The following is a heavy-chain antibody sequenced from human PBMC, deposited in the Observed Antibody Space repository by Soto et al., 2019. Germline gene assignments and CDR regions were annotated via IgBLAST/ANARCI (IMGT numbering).Heavy chain of an antibody. CDR3: AKGQVVPAAHYYYYGMDV. V-gene: IGHV3-23*01. CDR1: GFTFSSYA. Sequence: EVQLLESGGGLVQPGGSLRLSCAASGFTFSSYAVSWVRQAPGKGLEWVSAISGSGGSTYYADSVKGRFTISRDNSKNTLYLQMNSLRAEDTAVYYCAKGQVVPAAHYYYYGMDVWGQGTTVTVSS. J-gene: IGHJ6*02. CDR2: ISGSGGST. D-gene: IGHD2-2*01.